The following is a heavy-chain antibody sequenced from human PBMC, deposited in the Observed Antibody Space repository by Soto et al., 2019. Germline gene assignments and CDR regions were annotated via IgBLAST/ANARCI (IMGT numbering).Heavy chain of an antibody. Sequence: PSVPLSVTCSVAGGSISSYYWSWIRKPPGKGLEWIAYIYYSGSTSYNPSLKSRVSISLDTSKNQFSLKLSSVTAADTAVYYCARTYDGSGPNSGGYGFDIWGQGTMVTVSS. D-gene: IGHD3-22*01. CDR3: ARTYDGSGPNSGGYGFDI. CDR1: GGSISSYY. CDR2: IYYSGST. V-gene: IGHV4-59*01. J-gene: IGHJ3*02.